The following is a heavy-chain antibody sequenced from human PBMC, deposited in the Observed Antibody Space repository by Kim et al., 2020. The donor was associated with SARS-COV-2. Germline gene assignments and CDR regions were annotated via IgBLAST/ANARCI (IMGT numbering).Heavy chain of an antibody. Sequence: SETLSLTCTVSGGSISSSSYYWGWIRQPPGKGLEWIGSIYYSGSTYYNPSLKSRVTISVDTSKNQFSLKLSSVTAADTAVYYCASLTTGYCSSTSCYSPDYYYYYGMDVWGQGTTVTVSS. CDR2: IYYSGST. CDR1: GGSISSSSYY. D-gene: IGHD2-2*03. CDR3: ASLTTGYCSSTSCYSPDYYYYYGMDV. J-gene: IGHJ6*02. V-gene: IGHV4-39*01.